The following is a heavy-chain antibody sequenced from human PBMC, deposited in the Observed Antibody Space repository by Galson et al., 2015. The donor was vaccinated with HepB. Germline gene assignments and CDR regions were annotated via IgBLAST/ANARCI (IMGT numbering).Heavy chain of an antibody. Sequence: SLRLSCAASGFTFSSYAMSWVRQAPGKGLEWVSAISGSGGSTYYADSVKGRFTISRDNSKNTLYLQMNSLRAEDTAVYYCALYGFGESSPTTYYYYGMDVWGQGTTVTVSS. CDR2: ISGSGGST. V-gene: IGHV3-23*01. J-gene: IGHJ6*02. CDR3: ALYGFGESSPTTYYYYGMDV. D-gene: IGHD3-10*01. CDR1: GFTFSSYA.